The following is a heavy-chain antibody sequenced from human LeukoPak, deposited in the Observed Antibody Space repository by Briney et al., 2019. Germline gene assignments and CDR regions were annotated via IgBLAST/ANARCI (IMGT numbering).Heavy chain of an antibody. CDR3: ARNPPWGDYGDFGGGYYYYYYMDV. D-gene: IGHD4-17*01. CDR2: ISSTSYYI. Sequence: GGSLRLSCAASGFTSSTYSMNWVRQAPGKGLEWVSSISSTSYYICYADSVKGRFTISRDNAKNSLYLQMNSLRGEDTAVYYCARNPPWGDYGDFGGGYYYYYYMDVWGKGTTVTVSS. V-gene: IGHV3-21*01. J-gene: IGHJ6*03. CDR1: GFTSSTYS.